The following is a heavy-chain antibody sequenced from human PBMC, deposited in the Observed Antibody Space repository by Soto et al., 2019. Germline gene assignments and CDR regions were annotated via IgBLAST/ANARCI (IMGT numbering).Heavy chain of an antibody. V-gene: IGHV3-21*06. Sequence: GGSLRLSCTGSGFTFSSSTMTWVRQGPGKGLEWVSSISSSSSYIYFADSLKGRFTISGDNAKNSLYLQMNSLRAEDTAVYYCARDIGEMSAVWGQGTQVTVYS. J-gene: IGHJ4*02. CDR1: GFTFSSST. D-gene: IGHD3-10*01. CDR3: ARDIGEMSAV. CDR2: ISSSSSYI.